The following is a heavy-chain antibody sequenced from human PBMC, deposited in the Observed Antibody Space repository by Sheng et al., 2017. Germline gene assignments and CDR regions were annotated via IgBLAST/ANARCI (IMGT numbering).Heavy chain of an antibody. CDR3: ARGPRYGDYRGHFDY. V-gene: IGHV4-34*01. CDR1: GGSFSGYY. Sequence: QVQLQQWGAGLLKPSETLSLTCAVYGGSFSGYYWSWIRQPPGKGLEWIGEINHSGSTNYNPSLKSRVTISVDTSKNQFSLKLSSVTAADTAVYYCARGPRYGDYRGHFDYWGQGTLVTVSS. CDR2: INHSGST. D-gene: IGHD4-17*01. J-gene: IGHJ4*02.